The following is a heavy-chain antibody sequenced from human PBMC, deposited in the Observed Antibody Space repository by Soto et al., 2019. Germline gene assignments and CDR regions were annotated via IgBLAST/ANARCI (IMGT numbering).Heavy chain of an antibody. CDR3: AKGSASTYYFDS. J-gene: IGHJ4*02. Sequence: PGGSLRLSCAASGFTFSSYAMSWVRQAPGKGLEWVSAISGSGGSTYYADSVKGRFTISRDNSKNTLYLQMNSLRAEDTAVYFCAKGSASTYYFDSWGQGTLVTVSS. V-gene: IGHV3-23*01. D-gene: IGHD6-19*01. CDR1: GFTFSSYA. CDR2: ISGSGGST.